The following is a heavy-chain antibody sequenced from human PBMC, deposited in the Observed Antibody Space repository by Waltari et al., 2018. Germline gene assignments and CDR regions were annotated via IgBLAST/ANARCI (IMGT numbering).Heavy chain of an antibody. V-gene: IGHV4-39*01. CDR3: ARQSRYDILTGGKGNWFDP. CDR1: GGSISSSSYY. J-gene: IGHJ5*02. Sequence: QLQLQESGPGLVKPSETLSLTCTVSGGSISSSSYYWGWIRQPPGKGLEWIGSIYYRVSTHYNPSLKSRVTRSVDTSKNQFSLKLSSVTAADTAVYYGARQSRYDILTGGKGNWFDPWGQGTLVTVSS. D-gene: IGHD3-9*01. CDR2: IYYRVST.